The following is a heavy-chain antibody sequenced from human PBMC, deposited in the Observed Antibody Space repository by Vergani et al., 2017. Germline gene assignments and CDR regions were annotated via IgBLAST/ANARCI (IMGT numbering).Heavy chain of an antibody. CDR2: ISSGSSGTI. J-gene: IGHJ3*01. Sequence: EVDLVESGGGLAQPGGSLRLSCEASGITFWKFGMHWVRQGPGKGLEWVSYISSGSSGTIYYADSVKGRFTISRDNAKNSLYLQMNSLRAEDTAVYYCAKEGTYYYDSPWGQGTMVTVSS. D-gene: IGHD3-22*01. V-gene: IGHV3-48*01. CDR1: GITFWKFG. CDR3: AKEGTYYYDSP.